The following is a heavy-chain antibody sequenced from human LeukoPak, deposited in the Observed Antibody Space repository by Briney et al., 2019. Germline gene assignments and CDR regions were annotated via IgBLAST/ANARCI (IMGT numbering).Heavy chain of an antibody. D-gene: IGHD2-2*02. J-gene: IGHJ5*02. CDR3: ARERDIVVVPAAIHSWFDP. CDR1: GYTFTSYY. CDR2: INPSGGST. V-gene: IGHV1-46*01. Sequence: ASVKVSCTASGYTFTSYYMHWVRQAPGQGLEWMGLINPSGGSTSYAQKFQGRVTMTRDTSTSTVYMELSSLRSEDTAVYYCARERDIVVVPAAIHSWFDPWGQGTLVTVSS.